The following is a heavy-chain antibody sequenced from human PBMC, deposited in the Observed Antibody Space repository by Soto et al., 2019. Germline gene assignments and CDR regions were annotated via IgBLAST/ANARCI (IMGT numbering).Heavy chain of an antibody. CDR3: ARGSGYRNYYFDY. CDR2: IYYSGST. CDR1: GGSISSGDYY. V-gene: IGHV4-30-4*01. Sequence: LSETLSLTCTVSGGSISSGDYYWSWIRQPPGKGLEWIGYIYYSGSTYYNPSLKSRVTISVDTSKNQFSLKLSSVTAADTAVYYCARGSGYRNYYFDYWGQGTLVTVSS. D-gene: IGHD3-3*01. J-gene: IGHJ4*02.